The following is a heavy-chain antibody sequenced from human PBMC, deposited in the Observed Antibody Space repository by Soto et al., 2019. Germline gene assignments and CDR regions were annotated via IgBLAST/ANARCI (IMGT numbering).Heavy chain of an antibody. CDR2: INHSGST. D-gene: IGHD2-2*01. Sequence: SETLSLTCAVYGGSFSGYYWSWIRQPPGKGLEWIGEINHSGSTNYNPSLKSRVTISVDTSKNQFSLKLSSVTAADTAVYYCARGDNRGTAAMGYYYGMDVWGQGTTVTVSS. J-gene: IGHJ6*02. CDR3: ARGDNRGTAAMGYYYGMDV. V-gene: IGHV4-34*01. CDR1: GGSFSGYY.